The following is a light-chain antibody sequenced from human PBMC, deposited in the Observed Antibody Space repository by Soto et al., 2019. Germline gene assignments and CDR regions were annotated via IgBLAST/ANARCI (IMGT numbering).Light chain of an antibody. J-gene: IGKJ2*01. CDR2: GAS. CDR1: QSVSSSY. Sequence: EIVLTQSPGTLSLSPGERATLSCRASQSVSSSYLAWYQQKPGQAPRLLIYGASSRATGFPDRFSGSGSGTDFTLTISRLEPEDFAVYYCQQYGSSPVYTFGQGKKLEIK. CDR3: QQYGSSPVYT. V-gene: IGKV3-20*01.